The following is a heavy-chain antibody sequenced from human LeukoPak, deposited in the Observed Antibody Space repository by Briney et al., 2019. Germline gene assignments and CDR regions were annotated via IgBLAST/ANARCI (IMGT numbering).Heavy chain of an antibody. CDR2: IYYSGST. CDR1: GGSVSSGDYY. V-gene: IGHV4-30-4*01. D-gene: IGHD1-1*01. J-gene: IGHJ4*02. CDR3: ARRGLERHLDY. Sequence: SETLSLTCTVSGGSVSSGDYYWSWIRQPPGKGLEWIGYIYYSGSTYYNPSLKSRITVSVDTSKNQFSLKLNSVTAADTAVYYCARRGLERHLDYWGQGTLVTVSS.